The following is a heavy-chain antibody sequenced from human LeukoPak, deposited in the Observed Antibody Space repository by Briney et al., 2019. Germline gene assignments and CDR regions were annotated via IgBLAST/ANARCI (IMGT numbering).Heavy chain of an antibody. V-gene: IGHV3-66*01. Sequence: GGSLRLSCAASGFTVSSNYMSWVRQAPGKGLEWVSVIYSGGSTYYADPVKGRFTISRDNSKNTLYLQMNSLRAEDTAVYYCARDDNYGDYSPYDYWGQGALVTVSS. CDR3: ARDDNYGDYSPYDY. J-gene: IGHJ4*02. CDR2: IYSGGST. D-gene: IGHD4-17*01. CDR1: GFTVSSNY.